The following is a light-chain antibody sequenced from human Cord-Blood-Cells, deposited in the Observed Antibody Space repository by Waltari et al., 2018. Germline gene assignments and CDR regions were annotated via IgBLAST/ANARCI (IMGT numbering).Light chain of an antibody. CDR3: QQRSNWIT. Sequence: EIVLTQSPATLSLSPGERATLSCRASQSVSSYLAWYQQKPGQAPRLLIYDASNRATGIPARCSGSVSGTYFTLTISSLEPEDFAVYYCQQRSNWITFGQGTRLEIK. CDR1: QSVSSY. V-gene: IGKV3-11*01. CDR2: DAS. J-gene: IGKJ5*01.